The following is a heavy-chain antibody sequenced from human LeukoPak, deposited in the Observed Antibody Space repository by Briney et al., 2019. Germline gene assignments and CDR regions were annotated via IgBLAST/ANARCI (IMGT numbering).Heavy chain of an antibody. Sequence: QPGGSLRLSCAASGFPFSSYEMNWVRQAPGKGLERVSYISPYDSVYYADSVKGRFTISRDNAKNSLFLQMNSLRAEDTAVYYCARDGYYYDSSGWLDYWGQGTLVTVSS. CDR3: ARDGYYYDSSGWLDY. D-gene: IGHD3-22*01. V-gene: IGHV3-48*03. CDR1: GFPFSSYE. CDR2: ISPYDSV. J-gene: IGHJ4*02.